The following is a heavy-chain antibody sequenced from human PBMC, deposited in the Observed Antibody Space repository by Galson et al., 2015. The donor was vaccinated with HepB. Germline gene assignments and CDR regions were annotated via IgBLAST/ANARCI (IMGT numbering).Heavy chain of an antibody. Sequence: SVKVSCKASGYTFTSYVISWVRQAPGQGLEWMGWISAYNGNTNYAQKLQGRVTMTTDTSTSTAYMELRSLRSDDTAVYYCARSGYSSSWGLHYYYGMDVGGQGTTVTVSS. CDR2: ISAYNGNT. V-gene: IGHV1-18*04. CDR1: GYTFTSYV. D-gene: IGHD6-13*01. CDR3: ARSGYSSSWGLHYYYGMDV. J-gene: IGHJ6*02.